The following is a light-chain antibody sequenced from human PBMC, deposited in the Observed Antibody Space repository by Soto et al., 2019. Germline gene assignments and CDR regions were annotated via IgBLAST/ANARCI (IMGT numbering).Light chain of an antibody. CDR1: SSDVGSYNL. Sequence: QSVLTQRASVSGSPGQSITISCTGTSSDVGSYNLVSWYQQHPGKAPKLMIYEGSKRPSGASNRFSGSKSGNTASLTISGLQAEDEADYYCCSYAGSSSHVFGTGTKVTVL. J-gene: IGLJ1*01. V-gene: IGLV2-23*01. CDR2: EGS. CDR3: CSYAGSSSHV.